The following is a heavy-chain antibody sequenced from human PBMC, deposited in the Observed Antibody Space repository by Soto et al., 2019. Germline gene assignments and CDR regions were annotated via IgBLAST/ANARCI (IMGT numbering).Heavy chain of an antibody. D-gene: IGHD2-2*01. CDR2: LSPISGTA. J-gene: IGHJ6*02. CDR1: GGTFSSYA. Sequence: QVQLVQSGAEVKKPGSSVKVSCTASGGTFSSYAISWVRQAPGQGLEWMGGLSPISGTANYAQKFQGRVTMTAAKSTSTAYMELSSLRSEDTAVYYCARSQGSSTSGEIYDYYYYGMDVWGQGTTVPVSS. CDR3: ARSQGSSTSGEIYDYYYYGMDV. V-gene: IGHV1-69*06.